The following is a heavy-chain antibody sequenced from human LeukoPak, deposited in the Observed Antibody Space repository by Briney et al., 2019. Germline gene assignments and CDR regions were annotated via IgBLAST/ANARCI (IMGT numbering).Heavy chain of an antibody. Sequence: PGRSLRLSCAASGFTFSSYGMHWVRQAPGTGLEWVTVIWYDGSNKYNADSVKGRFTISRDNSKNTVYLQMNSLRAEDTAVYYCAKGGVKYCSGDSCDDYFDYWGQGTLVTVSS. V-gene: IGHV3-33*06. CDR1: GFTFSSYG. CDR2: IWYDGSNK. J-gene: IGHJ4*02. CDR3: AKGGVKYCSGDSCDDYFDY. D-gene: IGHD2-15*01.